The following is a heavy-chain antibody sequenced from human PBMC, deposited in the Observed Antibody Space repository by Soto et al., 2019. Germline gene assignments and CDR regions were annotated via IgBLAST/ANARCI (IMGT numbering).Heavy chain of an antibody. V-gene: IGHV3-7*01. Sequence: GGSLRLSCAASGFTFSNYWMTWVRQAPGKGLEWVANIKEDGSEKHYVDSVKGRFTISRNNAKNSLYLQMNSLRVEDTAVYFCSRDVVVGAKALNYWGQGALVTVSS. CDR2: IKEDGSEK. D-gene: IGHD2-15*01. CDR3: SRDVVVGAKALNY. CDR1: GFTFSNYW. J-gene: IGHJ4*02.